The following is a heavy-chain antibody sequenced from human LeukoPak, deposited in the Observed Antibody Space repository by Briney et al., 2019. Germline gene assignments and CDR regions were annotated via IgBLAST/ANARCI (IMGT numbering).Heavy chain of an antibody. CDR2: IYSGGST. Sequence: GGSLRLSCAASGFTVSSNYMSRVRQAPGKGLEWVSVIYSGGSTYYADSVKGRFTISRDNSKNTLYLQMNSLRAEDTAVYYCARHRIRDYYYYYGMDVWGQGTTVTVSS. V-gene: IGHV3-53*01. CDR3: ARHRIRDYYYYYGMDV. J-gene: IGHJ6*02. CDR1: GFTVSSNY. D-gene: IGHD5-18*01.